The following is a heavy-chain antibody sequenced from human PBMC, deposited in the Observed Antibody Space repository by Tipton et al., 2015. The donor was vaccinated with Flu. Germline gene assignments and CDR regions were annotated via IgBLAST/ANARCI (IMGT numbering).Heavy chain of an antibody. CDR1: GGSISSSSYY. V-gene: IGHV4-39*01. CDR3: ARHEGLGYSYGFDY. J-gene: IGHJ4*02. Sequence: TLSLTCTVSGGSISSSSYYWGWIRQPPGKGLEWIGSIYYSGSTYYNTSLKSRVTISVDTSKNQFSLKLSSVTAADTAVYYCARHEGLGYSYGFDYWGQGTLVTVSS. CDR2: IYYSGST. D-gene: IGHD5-18*01.